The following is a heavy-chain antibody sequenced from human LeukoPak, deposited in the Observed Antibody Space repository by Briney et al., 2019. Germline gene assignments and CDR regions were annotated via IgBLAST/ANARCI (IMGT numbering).Heavy chain of an antibody. CDR3: AKNRGNYYYFDY. CDR1: GFTFSSYA. Sequence: GGSLRLSCAASGFTFSSYAMSRVRQAPGKGLEWVSAISGSGDNTYYADSVKDRFTISRDKSKNTLYLQMNSLGAEDTAVYYCAKNRGNYYYFDYWGQGTLVTVSS. V-gene: IGHV3-23*01. D-gene: IGHD4-11*01. CDR2: ISGSGDNT. J-gene: IGHJ4*02.